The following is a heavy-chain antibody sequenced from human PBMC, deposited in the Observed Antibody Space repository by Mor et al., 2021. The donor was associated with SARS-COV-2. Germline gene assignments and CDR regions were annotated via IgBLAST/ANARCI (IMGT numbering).Heavy chain of an antibody. D-gene: IGHD5-18*01. V-gene: IGHV2-70*01. J-gene: IGHJ4*02. CDR3: ARTQRIQHFDY. Sequence: KTRLTISKDTSKNQVVLTMTNMDPVDTATYYCARTQRIQHFDYWGQGTLVTVSS.